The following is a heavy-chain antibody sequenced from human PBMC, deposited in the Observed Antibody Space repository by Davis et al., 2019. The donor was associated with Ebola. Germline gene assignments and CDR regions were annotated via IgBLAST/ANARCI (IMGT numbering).Heavy chain of an antibody. CDR1: GGSISSSNW. D-gene: IGHD7-27*01. Sequence: MPSETLSLTCPVSGGSISSSNWWSWVRQPPGKGLEWIGEIYHSGSTNYNPSLKSRVTISVDTSKNQFSLKLSSVTAADTAVYYCARGCRSLGKDAFDIWGQGTMVTVSS. J-gene: IGHJ3*02. CDR2: IYHSGST. V-gene: IGHV4-4*02. CDR3: ARGCRSLGKDAFDI.